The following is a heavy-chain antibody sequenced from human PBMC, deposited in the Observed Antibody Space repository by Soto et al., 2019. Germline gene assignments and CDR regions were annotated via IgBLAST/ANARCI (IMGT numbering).Heavy chain of an antibody. D-gene: IGHD6-13*01. J-gene: IGHJ4*02. CDR2: ISGSAGAT. CDR3: ARQDYSTTWYLNY. Sequence: EVQLLESGGGVVQPGGSLRLSCAASGFTFSAYAMTWVRQAPGKGLEWVSVISGSAGATCYADSVKGRFTISRDNSKNTLYLQMNSLRAEDTAVYYCARQDYSTTWYLNYWGQGTLVTVSS. CDR1: GFTFSAYA. V-gene: IGHV3-23*01.